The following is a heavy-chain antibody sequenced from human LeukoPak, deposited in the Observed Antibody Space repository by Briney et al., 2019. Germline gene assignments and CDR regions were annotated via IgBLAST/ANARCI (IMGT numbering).Heavy chain of an antibody. Sequence: SETLSLTCTVSGGSISSSSYYWGWIRQPPGKGLEWIGSIYYRRSTFYNPSLKSRVTISVDTSKNQFSLKLISVTAADTAVYYCATEGAELLVRVGDYWGQGTLVTVSS. J-gene: IGHJ4*02. D-gene: IGHD6-6*01. CDR1: GGSISSSSYY. CDR2: IYYRRST. V-gene: IGHV4-39*07. CDR3: ATEGAELLVRVGDY.